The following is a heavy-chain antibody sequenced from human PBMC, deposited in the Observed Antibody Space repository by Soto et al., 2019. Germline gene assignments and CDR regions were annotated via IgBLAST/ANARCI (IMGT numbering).Heavy chain of an antibody. J-gene: IGHJ6*03. D-gene: IGHD4-17*01. CDR3: ARARRLNHGEPRHYYYYMDV. CDR1: GGSFSGYY. CDR2: INHSGST. Sequence: SETLSLTCAVYGGSFSGYYWSWIRQPPGKGLEWIGEINHSGSTNYNPSLKSRVTISVDTSKNQFSLKLSSVTAADTAVYYCARARRLNHGEPRHYYYYMDVWGKGTTVTVSS. V-gene: IGHV4-34*01.